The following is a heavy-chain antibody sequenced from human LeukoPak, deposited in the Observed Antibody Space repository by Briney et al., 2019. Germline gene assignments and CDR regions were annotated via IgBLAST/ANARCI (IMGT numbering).Heavy chain of an antibody. CDR1: GGSLSSGGYY. D-gene: IGHD3-10*01. CDR3: ARGGANYGSGSYYGN. Sequence: SETLSLTCTVSGGSLSSGGYYWSWIRQHPGTGLEWIGYIYYSGSTYYNPSLKSRVTISVDTSKNQFSLKLSSVTAADTAVYYCARGGANYGSGSYYGNWGQGTLVTVSS. J-gene: IGHJ4*02. CDR2: IYYSGST. V-gene: IGHV4-31*03.